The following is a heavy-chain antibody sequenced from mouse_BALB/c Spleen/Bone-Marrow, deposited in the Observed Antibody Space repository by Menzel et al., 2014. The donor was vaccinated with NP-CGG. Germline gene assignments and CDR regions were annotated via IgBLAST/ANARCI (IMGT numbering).Heavy chain of an antibody. Sequence: EVQLQKSGGGLVQPGGSLKLSCAASGFDFSRYWMSWVRQAPGKGLEWIGEINPDSSTINYTPSLKDKFIISRDNAKNTLYLQMSKVRSEDTALYYCARQGYYGKGDYWGQGTTLTVSS. CDR3: ARQGYYGKGDY. V-gene: IGHV4-1*02. CDR2: INPDSSTI. CDR1: GFDFSRYW. D-gene: IGHD2-1*01. J-gene: IGHJ2*01.